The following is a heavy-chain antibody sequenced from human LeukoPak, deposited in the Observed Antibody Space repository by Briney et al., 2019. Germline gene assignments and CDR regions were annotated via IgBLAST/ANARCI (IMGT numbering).Heavy chain of an antibody. J-gene: IGHJ6*03. Sequence: GASVKVSCKAFGYTFTSSNMHSVRQTPGQGLERVGIINPSGGSTSYAQKFQGRVTMTRDTSTSTVYMELSSLRSEDTAVYYCALSGYYNYYYYMDVWGKGTTVTVSS. CDR2: INPSGGST. CDR3: ALSGYYNYYYYMDV. CDR1: GYTFTSSN. V-gene: IGHV1-46*01. D-gene: IGHD3-3*01.